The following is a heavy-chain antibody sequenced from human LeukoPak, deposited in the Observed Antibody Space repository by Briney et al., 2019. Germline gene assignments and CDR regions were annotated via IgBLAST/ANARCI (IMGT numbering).Heavy chain of an antibody. CDR2: IGSSSSYI. Sequence: GGSLRLSCAASGFTFSSYSMNWVRQAPGKGLEWVSSIGSSSSYIYYADSVKGRFTISRDNAKNSLYLQMNSLRAEDTAVYYCARAQRGHKSIAVAGMNAFDIWGQGTMVTVSS. J-gene: IGHJ3*02. V-gene: IGHV3-21*01. D-gene: IGHD6-19*01. CDR3: ARAQRGHKSIAVAGMNAFDI. CDR1: GFTFSSYS.